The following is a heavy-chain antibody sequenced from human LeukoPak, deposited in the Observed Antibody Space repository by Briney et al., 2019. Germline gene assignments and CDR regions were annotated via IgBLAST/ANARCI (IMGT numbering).Heavy chain of an antibody. D-gene: IGHD3-10*01. Sequence: GGSLRLSCAASGFTFSSYAMSWVRQAPGKGLEWVSAISGGGGSTYYADSVKGRFTISRDNSKNTLYLQMNSLRAEDTAVYYCAKDPRKWFGELFPWFDPWGQGTLVTVSS. V-gene: IGHV3-23*01. CDR1: GFTFSSYA. CDR3: AKDPRKWFGELFPWFDP. J-gene: IGHJ5*02. CDR2: ISGGGGST.